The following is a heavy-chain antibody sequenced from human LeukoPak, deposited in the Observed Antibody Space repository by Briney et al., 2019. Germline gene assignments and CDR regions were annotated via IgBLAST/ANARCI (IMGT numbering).Heavy chain of an antibody. CDR1: GFTFSNAW. J-gene: IGHJ4*02. Sequence: GGSLRLSCAASGFTFSNAWMSWVRQAPGKGLEWVGRIKSKTDGGTTDYAAPVKGRFTISRDDSKNTLYLQMNSLRTEDTAVYYCAKMAQPLYYDILTGYYSDYWGQGTLVTVSS. V-gene: IGHV3-15*05. D-gene: IGHD3-9*01. CDR2: IKSKTDGGTT. CDR3: AKMAQPLYYDILTGYYSDY.